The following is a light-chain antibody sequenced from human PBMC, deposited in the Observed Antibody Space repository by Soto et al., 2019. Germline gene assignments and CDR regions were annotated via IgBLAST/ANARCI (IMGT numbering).Light chain of an antibody. Sequence: DIVMTQSPDSLAVSLGERATINCRSSQTVLYSSNNKNHLAWDQQKPGQPPKLLIYWASTRESGVPDRFSGSGSGTDFTLTISSLQAEDVAVYYCQQYYTTPYTFGQGTKLEI. J-gene: IGKJ2*01. CDR1: QTVLYSSNNKNH. CDR2: WAS. V-gene: IGKV4-1*01. CDR3: QQYYTTPYT.